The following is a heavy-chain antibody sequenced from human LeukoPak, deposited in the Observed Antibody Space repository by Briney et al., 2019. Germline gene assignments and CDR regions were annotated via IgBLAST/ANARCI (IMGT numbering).Heavy chain of an antibody. D-gene: IGHD1-7*01. CDR1: GGTFSSYA. J-gene: IGHJ4*02. V-gene: IGHV1-69*05. CDR3: ARETTYPFDFDY. Sequence: SVKVSCKASGGTFSSYAISWVRQAPGQGLEWMGGIIPIFGTANYAQKFQGRVTITTDESTSTAYMELRSLRSDDTAVYYCARETTYPFDFDYWGQGTLVTVSS. CDR2: IIPIFGTA.